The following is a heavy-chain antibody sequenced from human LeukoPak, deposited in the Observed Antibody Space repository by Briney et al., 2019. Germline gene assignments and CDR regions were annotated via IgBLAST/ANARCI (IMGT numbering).Heavy chain of an antibody. CDR1: GGSISSGDYY. Sequence: PSETLSLTCTVSGGSISSGDYYWSWIRQHPGKGLEWIGYVYYSGSTYYNPSLKSRVTISVDTSKNQFSLKLSSLTAADTAVYYCAREREQLVLWFDPWGQGTLATVSS. J-gene: IGHJ5*02. CDR2: VYYSGST. D-gene: IGHD6-6*01. CDR3: AREREQLVLWFDP. V-gene: IGHV4-31*03.